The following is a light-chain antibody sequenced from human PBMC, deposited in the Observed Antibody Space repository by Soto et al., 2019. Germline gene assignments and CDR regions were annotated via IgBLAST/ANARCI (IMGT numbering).Light chain of an antibody. CDR2: GVS. Sequence: EIVLTQSPGTLSLSPGERVTLSCRASQIVTFPVLAWYQQKHGRAPRLLIYGVSRRATGIPDRFSGGGSGTGFTLTISRLEPEDFAVYFCQHYGQLPLTFGGGNKVEI. CDR1: QIVTFPV. V-gene: IGKV3-20*01. CDR3: QHYGQLPLT. J-gene: IGKJ4*01.